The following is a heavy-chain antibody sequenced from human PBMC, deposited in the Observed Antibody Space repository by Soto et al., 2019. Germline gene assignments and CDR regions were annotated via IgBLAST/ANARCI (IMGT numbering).Heavy chain of an antibody. CDR3: AKSVYFPKGYSYGKLFDL. D-gene: IGHD5-18*01. J-gene: IGHJ4*02. Sequence: PGGSLRLSCAASGFTFSSYAMSWVRQAPGEGLEWVSAISGSGGSTYYADSVKGRFTISRDNSKNTLYLQMNSLRAEDTAVYYCAKSVYFPKGYSYGKLFDLWGQGTLVTVSS. CDR2: ISGSGGST. CDR1: GFTFSSYA. V-gene: IGHV3-23*01.